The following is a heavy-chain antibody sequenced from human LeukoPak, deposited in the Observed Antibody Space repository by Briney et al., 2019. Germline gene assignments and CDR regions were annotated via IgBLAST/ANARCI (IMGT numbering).Heavy chain of an antibody. D-gene: IGHD3-3*02. CDR1: GVSVSSGSYY. CDR2: IYYSGST. J-gene: IGHJ5*02. V-gene: IGHV4-61*01. Sequence: SETLSLTCTVSGVSVSSGSYYWSWIRQPPGKGLEWIGYIYYSGSTNSNPSLKSRVTMAVDTSKNQFSLKLSSVTAADTAIYYCARYIFSNERGYNWFDPWGQGTLVTVSS. CDR3: ARYIFSNERGYNWFDP.